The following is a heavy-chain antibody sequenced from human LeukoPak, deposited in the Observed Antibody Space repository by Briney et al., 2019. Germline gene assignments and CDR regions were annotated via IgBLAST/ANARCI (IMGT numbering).Heavy chain of an antibody. CDR3: ARDWGPGSGSYYLDS. V-gene: IGHV4-39*07. CDR1: GGSISSSRYY. J-gene: IGHJ4*02. Sequence: PSETLSLTCTVSGGSISSSRYYWGWIRKPPGKGLEWIGSIYNSESTYYNPSLKSRVTISVDTSKNQFSLKLSSVTAADTAVYYCARDWGPGSGSYYLDSWGQGTLVTVSS. D-gene: IGHD3-10*01. CDR2: IYNSEST.